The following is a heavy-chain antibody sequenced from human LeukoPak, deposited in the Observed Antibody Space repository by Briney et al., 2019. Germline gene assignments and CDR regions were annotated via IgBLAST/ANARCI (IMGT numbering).Heavy chain of an antibody. CDR3: ARGEEQQLVD. V-gene: IGHV4-39*07. Sequence: PSETLSLTCTVSGGSISSSSYYWGWIRQPPGKGLEWIGSIYYSGSTYYNPSLKSRVTTSVDTSKNQFSLKLSSVTAADTAVYYCARGEEQQLVDWGQGTLVTVSS. CDR1: GGSISSSSYY. J-gene: IGHJ4*02. D-gene: IGHD6-13*01. CDR2: IYYSGST.